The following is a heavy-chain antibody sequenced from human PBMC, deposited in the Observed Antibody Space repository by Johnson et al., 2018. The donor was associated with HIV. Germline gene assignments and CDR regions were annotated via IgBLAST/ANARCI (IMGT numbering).Heavy chain of an antibody. CDR1: GFTFSSYW. V-gene: IGHV3-23*04. J-gene: IGHJ3*02. D-gene: IGHD2-15*01. CDR2: ISGSGGST. CDR3: VRVGPTLYDAFDI. Sequence: EQLVESGGGLVQPGGSLRLSCAASGFTFSSYWMSWVRQAPGKGLEYVSAISGSGGSTYYADSVKGRFTISRDNSKNSLYLQMNSLKTEDSAVYYCVRVGPTLYDAFDIWGQGTTVTVSS.